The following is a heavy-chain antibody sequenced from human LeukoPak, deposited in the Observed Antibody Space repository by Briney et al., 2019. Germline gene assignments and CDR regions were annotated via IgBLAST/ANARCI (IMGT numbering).Heavy chain of an antibody. D-gene: IGHD3-16*01. V-gene: IGHV3-7*01. J-gene: IGHJ5*02. CDR1: GFTFSNDW. CDR3: ARVVDYGWFDP. Sequence: PGGSLRLSCTASGFTFSNDWMGWVRQAPGKGLEWVANIKEDGTTIYYVDSVKGRFTISRDNAKNSLYLQINSVRDEDTAVYYCARVVDYGWFDPWGQGTLVAVSS. CDR2: IKEDGTTI.